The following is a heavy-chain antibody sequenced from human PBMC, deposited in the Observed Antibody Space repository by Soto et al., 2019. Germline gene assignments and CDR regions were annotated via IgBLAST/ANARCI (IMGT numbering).Heavy chain of an antibody. CDR1: GFTFHNYN. CDR2: ISWDGVTP. CDR3: ANDNMGSIDY. Sequence: EVQLVESGGVVVQPGGSLRLSCAASGFTFHNYNMHWVRQVPGKGLEGVSLISWDGVTPSYADSVKGRFTISRDNSRNSLYLQMNSLRAEDIDVYYCANDNMGSIDYWGQGTLVTVSS. D-gene: IGHD1-26*01. J-gene: IGHJ4*02. V-gene: IGHV3-43*01.